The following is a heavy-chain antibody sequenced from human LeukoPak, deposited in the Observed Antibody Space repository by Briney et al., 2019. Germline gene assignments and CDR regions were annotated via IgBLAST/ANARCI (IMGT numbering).Heavy chain of an antibody. CDR1: GGSISSSSYY. J-gene: IGHJ5*02. Sequence: SETLSLTCTVSGGSISSSSYYWGWIRQPPGKGLEWIGSIYYSGSTYYNPSLKSRVTISVDTSKNQFSLSLTSVTTADAAIYYCARDVGSGYDYWFDPWGQGTLVTVSS. V-gene: IGHV4-39*07. D-gene: IGHD5-12*01. CDR2: IYYSGST. CDR3: ARDVGSGYDYWFDP.